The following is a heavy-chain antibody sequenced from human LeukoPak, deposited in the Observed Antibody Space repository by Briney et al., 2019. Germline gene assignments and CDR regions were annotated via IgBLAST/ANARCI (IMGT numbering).Heavy chain of an antibody. J-gene: IGHJ3*02. Sequence: SETLSLTCTVSGASITSYFWSWVRQPPGKGLEWIGYVYYTESPNYTPSLKSRLTISVDTSKNQFSLRLTSVTPADTAVYYCALGAAFDIWGQGTMVTVSS. CDR1: GASITSYF. V-gene: IGHV4-59*01. CDR3: ALGAAFDI. CDR2: VYYTESP.